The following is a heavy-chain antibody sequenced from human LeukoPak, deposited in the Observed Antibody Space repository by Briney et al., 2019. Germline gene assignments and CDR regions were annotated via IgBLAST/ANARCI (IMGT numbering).Heavy chain of an antibody. V-gene: IGHV3-23*01. J-gene: IGHJ5*01. Sequence: GGSLRLSCAASGFTFNNYAMSWVRQAPGKGLEWVSAISASGGTTYYADSVKGRFSISRDNSENTLFLQMNSLRAEDTAVYYCVKEPREYCSSTSCPNWFDSWGQGTLVTVSS. D-gene: IGHD2-2*01. CDR2: ISASGGTT. CDR3: VKEPREYCSSTSCPNWFDS. CDR1: GFTFNNYA.